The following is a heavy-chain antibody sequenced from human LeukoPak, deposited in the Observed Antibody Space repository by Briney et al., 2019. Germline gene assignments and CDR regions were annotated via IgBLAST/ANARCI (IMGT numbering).Heavy chain of an antibody. CDR1: GGSISSYY. V-gene: IGHV4-59*01. CDR3: ARSTYCGGDCYHWGKDAFDI. D-gene: IGHD2-21*02. CDR2: IYYSGST. J-gene: IGHJ3*02. Sequence: SETLSLTCTVSGGSISSYYWSWIRQPSGKGLEWIGYIYYSGSTNYNPSLKSRVTISVDTSKNQFSLKLSSVTAADTAVYYCARSTYCGGDCYHWGKDAFDIWGQGTMVTVSS.